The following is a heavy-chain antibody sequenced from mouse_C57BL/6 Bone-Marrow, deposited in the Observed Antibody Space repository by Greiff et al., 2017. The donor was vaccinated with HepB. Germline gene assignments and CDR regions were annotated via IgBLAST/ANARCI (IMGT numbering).Heavy chain of an antibody. CDR2: ISNLAYSI. J-gene: IGHJ4*01. Sequence: EVMLVESGGGLVQPGGSLKLSCAASGFTFSDYGMAWVRQAPRKGPEWVAFISNLAYSIYYADTVTGRFTISRENAKNTLYLEMSSLRSEDTAMYYCARQGSITTVVATRAMDYWGQGTSVTVSS. CDR1: GFTFSDYG. V-gene: IGHV5-15*01. CDR3: ARQGSITTVVATRAMDY. D-gene: IGHD1-1*01.